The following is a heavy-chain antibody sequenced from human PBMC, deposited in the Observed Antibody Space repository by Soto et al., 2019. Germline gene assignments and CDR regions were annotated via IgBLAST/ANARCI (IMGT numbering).Heavy chain of an antibody. Sequence: GGSLRLSCAASGFTFSGYAMSWVRQAPGKGLKWISSISGSGTSTYYADSVKGRFTISRDNSKNTMYLQMNSLRAEDTALYFCAKDNTPDYGECVDYWGQGPLVIV. D-gene: IGHD4-17*01. CDR1: GFTFSGYA. V-gene: IGHV3-23*01. CDR3: AKDNTPDYGECVDY. CDR2: ISGSGTST. J-gene: IGHJ4*02.